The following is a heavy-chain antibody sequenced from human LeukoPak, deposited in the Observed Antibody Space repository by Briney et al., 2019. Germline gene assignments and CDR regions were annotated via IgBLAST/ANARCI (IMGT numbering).Heavy chain of an antibody. V-gene: IGHV3-23*01. CDR1: GFTFSSYG. D-gene: IGHD3-10*01. J-gene: IGHJ4*02. Sequence: PGGSLRLSCAASGFTFSSYGMNWVRQAPGKGLEWVSAISGSGGSTYYADSVKGRFTISRDNSKDTLYLQMNSLRAEDTDVYYCEKEYGSGSYYPYWGQGTLVTVSS. CDR2: ISGSGGST. CDR3: EKEYGSGSYYPY.